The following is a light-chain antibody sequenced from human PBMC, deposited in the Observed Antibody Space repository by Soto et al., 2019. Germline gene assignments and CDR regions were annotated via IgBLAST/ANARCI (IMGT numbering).Light chain of an antibody. Sequence: QSVLTQPPSVSAAPGQKVTISCSGSSSNIGGNSVSWYQQLPGTAPKLLIYDDDKRPSGIPDRFSGSKSGTSATLGITGFHTGDEADYYCGSWDSSLSAYVFATGTKGTVL. CDR3: GSWDSSLSAYV. CDR1: SSNIGGNS. CDR2: DDD. J-gene: IGLJ1*01. V-gene: IGLV1-51*01.